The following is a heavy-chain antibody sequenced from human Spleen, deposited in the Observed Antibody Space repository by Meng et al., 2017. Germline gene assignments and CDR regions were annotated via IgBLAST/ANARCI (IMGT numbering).Heavy chain of an antibody. CDR3: ARGSLRLVYPEDC. CDR1: GGSISSSSYY. Sequence: SETLSLTCTVSGGSISSSSYYWGWIRQPPGKGLEWIGSIYYSGSTYYNPSLKSRVTISVDTSQNQFSLKLSSVTAADTAVYYCARGSLRLVYPEDCWGQGTLVTVSS. J-gene: IGHJ4*02. CDR2: IYYSGST. V-gene: IGHV4-39*07. D-gene: IGHD5/OR15-5a*01.